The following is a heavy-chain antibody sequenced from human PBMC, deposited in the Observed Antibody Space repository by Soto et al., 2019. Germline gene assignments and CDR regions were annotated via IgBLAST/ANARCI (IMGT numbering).Heavy chain of an antibody. Sequence: QVQLVQSGAEVKKPGASVKVSCKASGYTFTSYDINWVRQATGQGLEWMGWMNPNSGNTGYAQKFQGRGTMTRNTSISTAYMALSSLRSEDTAVYYCARGLVVVVPDYYYYMDVWGKGTTVTVSS. CDR2: MNPNSGNT. V-gene: IGHV1-8*01. D-gene: IGHD2-2*01. CDR1: GYTFTSYD. J-gene: IGHJ6*03. CDR3: ARGLVVVVPDYYYYMDV.